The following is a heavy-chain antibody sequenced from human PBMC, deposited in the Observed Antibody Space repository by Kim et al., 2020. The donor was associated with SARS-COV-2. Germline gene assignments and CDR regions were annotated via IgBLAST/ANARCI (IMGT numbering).Heavy chain of an antibody. CDR2: IKSKTDGGTT. Sequence: GGSLRLSCAASGFTFSNAWMSWVRQAPGKGLEWVGRIKSKTDGGTTDYAAPVKGRFTISRDDSKNTLYLQMNSLKTEDTAVYYCTTEEVRGVIIGWFDPWGQGTLVTVSS. D-gene: IGHD3-10*01. CDR3: TTEEVRGVIIGWFDP. CDR1: GFTFSNAW. V-gene: IGHV3-15*01. J-gene: IGHJ5*02.